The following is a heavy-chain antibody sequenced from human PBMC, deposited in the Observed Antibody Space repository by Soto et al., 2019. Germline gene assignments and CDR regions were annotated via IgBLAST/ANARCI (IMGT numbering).Heavy chain of an antibody. CDR1: GGSISSGDYY. D-gene: IGHD4-4*01. V-gene: IGHV4-30-4*01. J-gene: IGHJ6*02. CDR2: IYYSGST. CDR3: ARDRNSRFYYYGMDV. Sequence: PSETLSLTCTVSGGSISSGDYYWSWIRQPPGRGLEWIGYIYYSGSTYYNPSLKSRVTISVDTSKNQFSLKLSSVTAADTAVYYCARDRNSRFYYYGMDVWGQGTTVTVSS.